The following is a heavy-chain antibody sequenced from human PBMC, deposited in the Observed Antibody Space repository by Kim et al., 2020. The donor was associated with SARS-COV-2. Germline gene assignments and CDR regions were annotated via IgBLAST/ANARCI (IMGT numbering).Heavy chain of an antibody. D-gene: IGHD3-10*01. CDR3: VRESSWAFDY. V-gene: IGHV3-11*01. Sequence: GGSLRLSCAASGFTFSDYYMNWLRQVPGRGLEWVSYISSSGSTIYYADSVKGRFTISRDNARNSLYLQMNSLRAEDTAVYYCVRESSWAFDYWGQGTLVT. CDR1: GFTFSDYY. CDR2: ISSSGSTI. J-gene: IGHJ4*02.